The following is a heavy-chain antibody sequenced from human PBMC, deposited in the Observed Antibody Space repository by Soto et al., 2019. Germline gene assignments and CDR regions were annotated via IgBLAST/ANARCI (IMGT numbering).Heavy chain of an antibody. CDR1: SGSISSSDYY. CDR2: INYSGST. Sequence: SETLSLTCSVSSGSISSSDYYWSLIRQPPGKGLEWIGYINYSGSTYYKPSLKSRLTMSIDTSKNQFSLKLSSVTAADTAVYYCARSTENCGGDCYSPGYFQHWGQGTLVTVS. CDR3: ARSTENCGGDCYSPGYFQH. J-gene: IGHJ1*01. V-gene: IGHV4-30-4*01. D-gene: IGHD2-21*02.